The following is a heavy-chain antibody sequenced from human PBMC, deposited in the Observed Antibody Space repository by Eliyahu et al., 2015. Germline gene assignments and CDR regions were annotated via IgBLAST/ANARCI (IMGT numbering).Heavy chain of an antibody. CDR3: TTYDSSGYFLEY. CDR2: IKDESDDATT. V-gene: IGHV3-15*01. J-gene: IGHJ4*02. Sequence: APGKGLEFVGRIKDESDDATTDYTAPVKGRFTISRDDSKSTVYLQMNSLETEDTAVYYCTTYDSSGYFLEYWGQGTLVTVSS. D-gene: IGHD3-22*01.